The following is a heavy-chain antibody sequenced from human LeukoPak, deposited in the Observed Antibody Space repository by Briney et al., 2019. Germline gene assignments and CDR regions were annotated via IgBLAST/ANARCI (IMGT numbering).Heavy chain of an antibody. J-gene: IGHJ4*02. CDR3: ASEITDCSSTSCYTVLDY. D-gene: IGHD2-2*02. CDR1: GGSISNGGYY. Sequence: SETLSLTCTVSGGSISNGGYYWSWIRQHPGKGLEWIGYIYYSGSTYYNPSLKSRVTISVDTSKNQFSLKLSSVTAADTAVYYCASEITDCSSTSCYTVLDYWGQGTLVTVSS. V-gene: IGHV4-31*03. CDR2: IYYSGST.